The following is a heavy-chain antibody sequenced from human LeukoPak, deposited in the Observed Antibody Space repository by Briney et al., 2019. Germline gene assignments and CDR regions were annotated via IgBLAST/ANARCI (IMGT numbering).Heavy chain of an antibody. CDR1: GFTLSGHS. V-gene: IGHV3-21*01. D-gene: IGHD6-6*01. Sequence: GGSLRLSCAATGFTLSGHSMNWVCQAPGKGLEWVSSISSSSSYIYYADSVKGRFTISRDNAKNSLYLQMNSLRAEDTAVYYCARIAARLDWGQGTLVTVSS. CDR3: ARIAARLD. CDR2: ISSSSSYI. J-gene: IGHJ4*02.